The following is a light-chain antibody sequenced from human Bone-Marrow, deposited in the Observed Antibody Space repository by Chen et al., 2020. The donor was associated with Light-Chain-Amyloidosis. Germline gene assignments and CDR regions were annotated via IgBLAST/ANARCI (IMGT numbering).Light chain of an antibody. CDR3: CSYGGYSTFV. CDR2: EGS. J-gene: IGLJ2*01. V-gene: IGLV2-23*03. Sequence: QSALTQPASVSGSPGRSITISCTGPIIGTFNLVSWYQQNPGNAPKLIIYEGSRRPSEVSDRFSGSTSGNTASLTISGLQTDDEADYYCCSYGGYSTFVFGGGTKLTVL. CDR1: IIGTFNL.